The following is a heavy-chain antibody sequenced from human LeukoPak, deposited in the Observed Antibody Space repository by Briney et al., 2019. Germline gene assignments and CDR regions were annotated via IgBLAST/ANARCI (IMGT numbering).Heavy chain of an antibody. D-gene: IGHD6-19*01. CDR2: IKQDGSEK. Sequence: GGSLRLSCAASGFTFSSYWMSWVRQAPGKGLEWVANIKQDGSEKYYVDSVKGRFTISRDNAKNSLYLQMNSLRAEDTAVYYCARGPSRVAVAGIRAESDYWGQGTLVTVSS. J-gene: IGHJ4*02. V-gene: IGHV3-7*01. CDR3: ARGPSRVAVAGIRAESDY. CDR1: GFTFSSYW.